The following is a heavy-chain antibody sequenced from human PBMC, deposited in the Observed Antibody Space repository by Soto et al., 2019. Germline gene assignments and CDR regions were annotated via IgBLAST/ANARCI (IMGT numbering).Heavy chain of an antibody. Sequence: EVQLVESGGGSVQPGRSLRLSCAASGFTFDEYAMHWVRQAPGKGLEWVSGISWNGGSRGYADSVKGRFTISRDNAKNSLYLQRNSLRPEDMALYYCAKDVGGYGYDQYAMDVWGQGTTVTVSS. CDR2: ISWNGGSR. CDR1: GFTFDEYA. V-gene: IGHV3-9*03. J-gene: IGHJ6*02. CDR3: AKDVGGYGYDQYAMDV. D-gene: IGHD5-18*01.